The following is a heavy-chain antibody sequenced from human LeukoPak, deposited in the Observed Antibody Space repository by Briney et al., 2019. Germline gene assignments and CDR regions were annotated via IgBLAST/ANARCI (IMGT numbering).Heavy chain of an antibody. V-gene: IGHV3-7*01. Sequence: GGSLRLSRATSGFTFSSSWMSWVRQAPGKGLECVANIKEDGREKYYVDSVKGRFTISRDNAKNSLYLQMSSLRAEDTAVYYCARGSVPPLWYYDFWSGYAGVPYGMDVWGQGTTVTVSS. CDR2: IKEDGREK. D-gene: IGHD3-3*01. CDR1: GFTFSSSW. CDR3: ARGSVPPLWYYDFWSGYAGVPYGMDV. J-gene: IGHJ6*02.